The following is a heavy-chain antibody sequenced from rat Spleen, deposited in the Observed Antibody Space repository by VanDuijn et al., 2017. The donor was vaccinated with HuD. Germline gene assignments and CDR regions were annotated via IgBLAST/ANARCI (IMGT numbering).Heavy chain of an antibody. CDR1: GFTFSTFA. Sequence: EVQLVESGGGLVQPGRSLKLSCAASGFTFSTFAMAWVRQAPKKGLEWVATITSGGSTYYRDSVKGRFTISRDNAKSSLYLQMDSLRSEDTATYYCTTRAYNLGVMDAWGQGASVTVSS. V-gene: IGHV5-20*01. J-gene: IGHJ4*01. D-gene: IGHD1-5*01. CDR3: TTRAYNLGVMDA. CDR2: ITSGGST.